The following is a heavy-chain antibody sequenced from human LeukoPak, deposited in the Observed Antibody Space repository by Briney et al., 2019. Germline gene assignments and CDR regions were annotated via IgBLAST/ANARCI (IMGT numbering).Heavy chain of an antibody. V-gene: IGHV4-39*01. CDR3: ASLRERSYYARGFDY. D-gene: IGHD1-26*01. CDR1: GDSISSSSYY. Sequence: SETLSLTCTVSGDSISSSSYYWGWIRQPPGKGLAWIGSIYYSGSTYYNPSLKSRVTISVDTSKNQFSLKLSSVTAADTAVYYCASLRERSYYARGFDYWGQGTLVTVSS. CDR2: IYYSGST. J-gene: IGHJ4*02.